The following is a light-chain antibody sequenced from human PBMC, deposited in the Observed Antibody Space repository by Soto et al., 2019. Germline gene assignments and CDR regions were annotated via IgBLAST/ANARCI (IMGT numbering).Light chain of an antibody. V-gene: IGKV3-15*01. CDR1: QSVSSN. CDR3: QQYDNWPPLT. J-gene: IGKJ4*01. Sequence: EIVMTQSPATLSVSPGERATLSCRASQSVSSNLAWYRQKPGQAPRLLIYGASTRATGIPARISGSGSGTEFTLTISSLQSGDFAVYYCQQYDNWPPLTFGGGTKVEIK. CDR2: GAS.